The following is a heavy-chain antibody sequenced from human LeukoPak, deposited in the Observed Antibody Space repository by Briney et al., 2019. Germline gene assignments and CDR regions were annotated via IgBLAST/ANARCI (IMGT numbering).Heavy chain of an antibody. CDR2: ISSSGTTI. J-gene: IGHJ4*02. Sequence: PGGSLRLSCAASGFTFSDYYMSWIRQAPGKGLEWVLYISSSGTTIKYADSVKGRFSISRDNGKNSLYLQMNSLRVEDTAVYYCARGRQYQALWYYFDYWGQGDLVTVSS. CDR3: ARGRQYQALWYYFDY. CDR1: GFTFSDYY. V-gene: IGHV3-11*01. D-gene: IGHD2-2*01.